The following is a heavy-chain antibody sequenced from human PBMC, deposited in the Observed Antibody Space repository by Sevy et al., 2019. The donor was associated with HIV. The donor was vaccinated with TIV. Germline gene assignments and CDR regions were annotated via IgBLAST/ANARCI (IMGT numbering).Heavy chain of an antibody. D-gene: IGHD2-15*01. CDR3: AKSGPIKTPVLYRYYYYGMDV. CDR2: ISSSSSYI. J-gene: IGHJ6*02. V-gene: IGHV3-21*01. Sequence: GSLRLSCAASGFTFSSYSMNWVRQAPGKGLEWVSSISSSSSYIYYADSVKGRFTISRDNAKNTLYLQMNSLRAEDTAVYYCAKSGPIKTPVLYRYYYYGMDVWGQGTTVTVSS. CDR1: GFTFSSYS.